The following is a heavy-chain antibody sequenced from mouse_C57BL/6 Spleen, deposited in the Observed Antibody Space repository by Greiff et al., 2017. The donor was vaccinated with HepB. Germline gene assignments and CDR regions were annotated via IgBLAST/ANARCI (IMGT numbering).Heavy chain of an antibody. CDR2: IDPENGDT. V-gene: IGHV14-4*01. Sequence: EVMLVESGAELVRPGASVKLSCTASGFNIKDDYMHWVKQRPEQGLEWIGWIDPENGDTEYASKFQGKATITADTSSNTAYLQLSSLTSEDTAVYYCTTFFYGSSYGYFDVWGTGTTVTVSS. CDR3: TTFFYGSSYGYFDV. D-gene: IGHD1-1*01. J-gene: IGHJ1*03. CDR1: GFNIKDDY.